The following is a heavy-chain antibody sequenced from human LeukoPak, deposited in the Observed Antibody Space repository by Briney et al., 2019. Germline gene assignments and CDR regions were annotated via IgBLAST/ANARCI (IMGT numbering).Heavy chain of an antibody. CDR2: ISGGGGTT. V-gene: IGHV3-23*01. CDR1: GFSFSTYA. D-gene: IGHD6-13*01. Sequence: PGGSLRLSCSASGFSFSTYAMTWVRQAPGKGLEWVSVISGGGGTTAYADSVQGRFSISVDNSKSTLSLQMNSLTAEDTAVYYCAKNEGTAAAGAGGAYDIWGQGTMV. CDR3: AKNEGTAAAGAGGAYDI. J-gene: IGHJ3*02.